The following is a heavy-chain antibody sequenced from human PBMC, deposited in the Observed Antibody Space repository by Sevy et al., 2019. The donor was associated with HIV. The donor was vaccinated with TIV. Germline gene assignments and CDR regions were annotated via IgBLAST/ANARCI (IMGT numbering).Heavy chain of an antibody. CDR1: GGSISSSSYY. Sequence: SETLSLTCTVSGGSISSSSYYWGWIRQPPGKGLEWIGSIYYSGSTYYNPSLKSRVTISVDTSKNQFSLKLSSVTAADTAVYYCAGHTYDSSGSARSQAHPSFDYWGQGTLVTVSS. J-gene: IGHJ4*02. V-gene: IGHV4-39*01. CDR3: AGHTYDSSGSARSQAHPSFDY. CDR2: IYYSGST. D-gene: IGHD3-22*01.